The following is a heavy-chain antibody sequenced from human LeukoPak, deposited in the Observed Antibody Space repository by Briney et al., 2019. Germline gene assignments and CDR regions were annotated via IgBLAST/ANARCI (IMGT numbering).Heavy chain of an antibody. CDR2: IWYDGSNK. CDR1: GFTSSNYG. V-gene: IGHV3-33*01. Sequence: GGSLRLSCAASGFTSSNYGMHWVRQAPGKGLEWVAVIWYDGSNKYYADSVEGRFTISRDNAKNSVYLQMNSLRAEDTAVYYCARTFDFWGQGALVTVS. J-gene: IGHJ4*02. CDR3: ARTFDF.